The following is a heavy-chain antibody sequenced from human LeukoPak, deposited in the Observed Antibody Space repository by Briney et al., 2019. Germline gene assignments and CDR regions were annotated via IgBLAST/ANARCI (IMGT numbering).Heavy chain of an antibody. V-gene: IGHV7-4-1*02. CDR2: INTNTGNP. Sequence: ASVKVSCKASGYTFTGYFIHWVRQAPGQGLEWMGWINTNTGNPTYTQGFTGRFVFSWDTSVSTAYLQISSLMPEDTAVYYCGAGYGTVDYWGQGTLVTVSS. D-gene: IGHD5-12*01. CDR3: GAGYGTVDY. CDR1: GYTFTGYF. J-gene: IGHJ4*02.